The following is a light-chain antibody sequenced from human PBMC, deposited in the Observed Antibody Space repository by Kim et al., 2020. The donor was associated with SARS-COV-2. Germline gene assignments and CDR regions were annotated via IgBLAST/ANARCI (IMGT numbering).Light chain of an antibody. CDR3: LQHNSYPIT. V-gene: IGKV1-17*01. Sequence: ASVGDRVTITCRASQDIGNDLGWYQQTPGRAPKRLIYGASSLQSGVPSRFSGSGSGTEFTLTIISLQPEDFATYFCLQHNSYPITFGQGTRLEIK. CDR2: GAS. CDR1: QDIGND. J-gene: IGKJ5*01.